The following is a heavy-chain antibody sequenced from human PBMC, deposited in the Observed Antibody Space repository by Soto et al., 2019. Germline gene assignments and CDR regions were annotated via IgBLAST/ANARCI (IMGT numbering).Heavy chain of an antibody. D-gene: IGHD5-12*01. J-gene: IGHJ4*02. CDR2: IRSKTNSYAT. CDR3: SASGYDNFVNY. Sequence: PVGSLRLSCAASGFTFSVSAIHWVRQASGKGLEWVGRIRSKTNSYATAYAASVKGRFTISRDDSKNTAWLQMDSLKAEDSAVYYCSASGYDNFVNYWGQGTLVTVSS. V-gene: IGHV3-73*01. CDR1: GFTFSVSA.